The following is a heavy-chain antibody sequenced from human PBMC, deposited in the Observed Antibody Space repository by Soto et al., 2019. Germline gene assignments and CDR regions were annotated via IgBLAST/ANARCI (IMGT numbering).Heavy chain of an antibody. Sequence: QVQLVQSGAEVKKPGASVKVSCKASGYTFTSSGFSWVRQAPGQGLEWMAWISAYNGETHYAQKFQGRVTMTTDTSTSTSYKELRSLRYDDTAVYYCARDSRSYMYVSDWGQGTQVTVYS. D-gene: IGHD1-26*01. CDR3: ARDSRSYMYVSD. CDR1: GYTFTSSG. V-gene: IGHV1-18*01. CDR2: ISAYNGET. J-gene: IGHJ4*02.